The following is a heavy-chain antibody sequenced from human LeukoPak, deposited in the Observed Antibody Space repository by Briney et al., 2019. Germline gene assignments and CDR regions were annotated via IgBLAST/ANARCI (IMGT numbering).Heavy chain of an antibody. CDR3: AKKIFGVASNYFDY. CDR2: IYTDGRT. J-gene: IGHJ4*02. D-gene: IGHD3-3*01. Sequence: GGSLRLSCAASGFSVSSSFMTWVRQAPGKGLEWVSVIYTDGRTDYADSVKGRFTISRDNSKNTLYLQMNSLRAEDTAVYYCAKKIFGVASNYFDYWGQGTLVTVSS. V-gene: IGHV3-53*01. CDR1: GFSVSSSF.